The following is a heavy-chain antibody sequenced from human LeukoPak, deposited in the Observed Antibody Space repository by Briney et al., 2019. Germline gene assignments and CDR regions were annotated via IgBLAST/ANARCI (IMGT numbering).Heavy chain of an antibody. J-gene: IGHJ5*02. Sequence: SQTLSLTCTVSGGSISSGGYYWSWIRQHPGKGLEWIGYIYYSGSTYYNPSLKSRVTIAVDPSKNQFSLKLSSVTAADTAVYYCARDSYGDYSGVLDPWGQGTLVTVSS. CDR3: ARDSYGDYSGVLDP. V-gene: IGHV4-31*03. D-gene: IGHD4-17*01. CDR1: GGSISSGGYY. CDR2: IYYSGST.